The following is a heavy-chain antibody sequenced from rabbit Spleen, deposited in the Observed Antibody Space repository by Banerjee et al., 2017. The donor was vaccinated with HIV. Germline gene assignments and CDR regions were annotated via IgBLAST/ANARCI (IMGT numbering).Heavy chain of an antibody. J-gene: IGHJ4*01. Sequence: QLKESGGGLVQPGGSLKLSCKGSGFDFSNYYMSRVRQAPGKGLEWIGYIDPFFGTTYFASWVNGRFTISSDNAQNTVFLQLNSLAVADTATYFCARDPAYSSGSGSAIPYLWGQGTLVTVS. CDR1: GFDFSNYY. CDR3: ARDPAYSSGSGSAIPYL. D-gene: IGHD1-1*01. CDR2: IDPFFGTT. V-gene: IGHV1S7*01.